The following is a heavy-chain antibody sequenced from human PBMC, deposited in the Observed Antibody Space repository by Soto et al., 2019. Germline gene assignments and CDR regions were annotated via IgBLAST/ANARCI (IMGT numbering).Heavy chain of an antibody. CDR2: INHSGST. J-gene: IGHJ6*02. D-gene: IGHD3-22*01. CDR3: ARGVGSGYYYGNYYYGMDV. CDR1: GGSFSGYY. Sequence: QVQLQQWGAGLLKPSETLSLTCAVYGGSFSGYYWSWIRQPPGKGLEWIGEINHSGSTNYNPSLRSRVTISVDTSKNQFPLKLSSVTAADTAVYYCARGVGSGYYYGNYYYGMDVWGQGTTVTVSS. V-gene: IGHV4-34*01.